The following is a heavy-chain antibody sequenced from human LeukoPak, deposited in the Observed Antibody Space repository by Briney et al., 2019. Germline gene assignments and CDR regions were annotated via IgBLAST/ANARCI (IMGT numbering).Heavy chain of an antibody. CDR3: ARDPANYCSGGSCYSLDY. CDR2: ISSSSSYI. CDR1: GFTFSSYS. V-gene: IGHV3-21*01. D-gene: IGHD2-15*01. J-gene: IGHJ4*02. Sequence: GGSLRLSCAASGFTFSSYSMNWVRQAPGKGLEWVSSISSSSSYIYYADSVKGRFTISRDNAKNSLYLQMNSLRAEDTAVYYCARDPANYCSGGSCYSLDYWGQRTLVTVSS.